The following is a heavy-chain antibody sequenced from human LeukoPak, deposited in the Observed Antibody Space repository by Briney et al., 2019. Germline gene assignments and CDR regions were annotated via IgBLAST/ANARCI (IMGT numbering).Heavy chain of an antibody. CDR1: QFSISYDW. CDR3: VRGSGWFFGL. Sequence: GGSLRLSCPASQFSISYDWMHWVRQAPGKGLEWVASIKEDGRDIHYLDSVKGRFSISRDNAKNSLYLEMNTLRAEDTAVYYCVRGSGWFFGLWGQGSLVTVSS. CDR2: IKEDGRDI. D-gene: IGHD6-19*01. J-gene: IGHJ4*02. V-gene: IGHV3-7*01.